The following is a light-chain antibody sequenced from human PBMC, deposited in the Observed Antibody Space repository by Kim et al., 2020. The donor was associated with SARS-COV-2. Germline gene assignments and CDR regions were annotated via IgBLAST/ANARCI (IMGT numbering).Light chain of an antibody. V-gene: IGKV1D-16*01. CDR1: QGFSSW. J-gene: IGKJ5*01. CDR3: QQYNNYPRT. Sequence: DIQMTQSPSSLSASIGDRVTITCRASQGFSSWLAWYQQKPGKVPKFLIYETSSLESGVPSRFSGSGSGTDFTLTISSLQPDDFATYYCQQYNNYPRTFGQGTRLEIK. CDR2: ETS.